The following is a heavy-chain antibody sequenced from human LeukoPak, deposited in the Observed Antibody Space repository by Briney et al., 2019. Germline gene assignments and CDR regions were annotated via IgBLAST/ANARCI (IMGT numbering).Heavy chain of an antibody. V-gene: IGHV4-59*08. CDR3: ARHEKSSGWYYDY. J-gene: IGHJ4*02. D-gene: IGHD6-19*01. CDR2: IYYSGST. CDR1: GGSISNYY. Sequence: SETLSLTCTVSGGSISNYYWSWIRQPPGKGLEWIGYIYYSGSTNYDPSLKSRVTISVDTSKNQFSLKLSSVTAADTAVYYCARHEKSSGWYYDYWGQGTLVTVSS.